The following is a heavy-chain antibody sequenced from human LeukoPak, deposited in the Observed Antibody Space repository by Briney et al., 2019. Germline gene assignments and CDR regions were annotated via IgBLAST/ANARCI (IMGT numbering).Heavy chain of an antibody. CDR2: IRYDGSNK. Sequence: QTGGSLRLSCAASGFTFSSYGMHWVRQAPGKGLEWVAFIRYDGSNKYYADSVKGRFTISRDNSKNTLYLQMNSLRAEDTAVYYCAKANRGWYYFDYWGQGTLVTVSS. CDR1: GFTFSSYG. J-gene: IGHJ4*02. V-gene: IGHV3-30*02. D-gene: IGHD6-19*01. CDR3: AKANRGWYYFDY.